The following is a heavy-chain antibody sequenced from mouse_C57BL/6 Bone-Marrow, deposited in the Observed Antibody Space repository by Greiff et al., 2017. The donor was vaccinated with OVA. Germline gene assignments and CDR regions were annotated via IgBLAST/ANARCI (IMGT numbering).Heavy chain of an antibody. CDR1: GYTFTSYD. J-gene: IGHJ3*01. CDR2: IYPRDGST. V-gene: IGHV1-85*01. D-gene: IGHD4-1*01. CDR3: ERGARYNWDVEGFAY. Sequence: QVQLQQSGPELVKPGASVKLSCKASGYTFTSYDINWVKQRPGQGLEWIGWIYPRDGSTKYNEKFKGKATLTVDTSSSTAYMELHSLTSEDSAVYVWERGARYNWDVEGFAYWGQGTLVTVSA.